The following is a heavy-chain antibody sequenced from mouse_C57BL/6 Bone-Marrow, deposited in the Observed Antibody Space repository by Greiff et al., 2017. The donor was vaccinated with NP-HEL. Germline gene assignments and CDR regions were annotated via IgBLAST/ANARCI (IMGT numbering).Heavy chain of an antibody. Sequence: VQLQQPGAELVKPGASVKLSCKASGYTFTSYWMHWVKQRPGQGLEWIGMIHPNSGSSNYNEKFKSKATLTVDKSSSTAYMQLSSLTSEDSAVYYCARRGWTSGFAYWGQGTLVTVSA. CDR3: ARRGWTSGFAY. CDR2: IHPNSGSS. D-gene: IGHD1-1*02. J-gene: IGHJ3*01. CDR1: GYTFTSYW. V-gene: IGHV1-64*01.